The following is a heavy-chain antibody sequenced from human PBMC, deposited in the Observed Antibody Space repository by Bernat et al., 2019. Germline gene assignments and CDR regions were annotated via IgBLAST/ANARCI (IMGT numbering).Heavy chain of an antibody. V-gene: IGHV3-74*01. D-gene: IGHD6-6*01. CDR3: AKAEYSSSSRHFDY. J-gene: IGHJ4*02. CDR1: GLTFSSFW. CDR2: VNGDGSST. Sequence: EVQLVESGGGLVQPGGSLRLSCAASGLTFSSFWMHWVRQAPGKGLVWVSRVNGDGSSTSHADSVKGRFTIARDNAKNTLYLQMNSLRAEDTAVYYCAKAEYSSSSRHFDYWGQGTLVTVSS.